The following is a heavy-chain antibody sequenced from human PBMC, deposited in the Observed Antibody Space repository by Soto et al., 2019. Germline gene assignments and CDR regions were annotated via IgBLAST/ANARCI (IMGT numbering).Heavy chain of an antibody. J-gene: IGHJ6*02. Sequence: EVPLLESGGGLVQPGGSLRLSCAASGFTFSISAMTWVRQAPGKGLEWVSAISDSGDSTYYADSVKGRFTISRDNSKNTLYLQMNSLRAEDTALYYCAKVFHYYYYGMDVWGQGTTVTVSS. CDR1: GFTFSISA. CDR3: AKVFHYYYYGMDV. V-gene: IGHV3-23*01. CDR2: ISDSGDST.